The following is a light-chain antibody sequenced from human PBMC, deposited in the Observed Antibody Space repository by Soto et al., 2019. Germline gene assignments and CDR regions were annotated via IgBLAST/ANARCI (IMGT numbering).Light chain of an antibody. J-gene: IGKJ1*01. Sequence: EIVMTQSPATLSVSPGERATLSCRASQSVSSNLAWYQQKPGQAPRLLIYGASTRATGIPARFSGSGSGTEFTLTISSLQSEDFAVYYCQHYKNWPPWTFGQGPKVEIK. CDR1: QSVSSN. CDR3: QHYKNWPPWT. V-gene: IGKV3-15*01. CDR2: GAS.